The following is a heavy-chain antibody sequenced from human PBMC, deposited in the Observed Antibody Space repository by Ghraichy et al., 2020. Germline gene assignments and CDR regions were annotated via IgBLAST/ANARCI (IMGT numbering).Heavy chain of an antibody. CDR2: ISSSSSTI. J-gene: IGHJ6*02. D-gene: IGHD3-10*01. CDR3: ARDSLIWFGELFYYYYGMDV. V-gene: IGHV3-48*02. CDR1: GFTFSSYS. Sequence: GGSLRLSCAASGFTFSSYSMNWVRQAPGKGLEWVSYISSSSSTIYYADSVKGRFTISRDNAKNSLYLQMNSLRDEDTAVYYCARDSLIWFGELFYYYYGMDVWGQGTTVTISS.